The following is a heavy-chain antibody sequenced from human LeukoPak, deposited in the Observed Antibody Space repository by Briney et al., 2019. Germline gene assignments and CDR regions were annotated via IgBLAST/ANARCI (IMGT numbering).Heavy chain of an antibody. CDR2: IYSGGST. CDR3: ARGYDYCSGGSCCGSPIDY. D-gene: IGHD2-15*01. V-gene: IGHV3-53*01. J-gene: IGHJ4*02. CDR1: GFTVSSNY. Sequence: PGGSLRLSCAASGFTVSSNYMSWVRQAPGKGLEWVSVIYSGGSTYYADSVKGRFTISRDNSKNTLYLQMNSLRAEDTAVYYCARGYDYCSGGSCCGSPIDYWGQGTLVTVSS.